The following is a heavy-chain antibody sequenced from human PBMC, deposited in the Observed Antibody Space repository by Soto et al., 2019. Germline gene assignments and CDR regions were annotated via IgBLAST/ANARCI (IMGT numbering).Heavy chain of an antibody. V-gene: IGHV3-21*01. J-gene: IGHJ6*02. D-gene: IGHD2-21*02. CDR1: GFTFTSYD. Sequence: EVQLVESGGGLVMPGGSLRVSCEASGFTFTSYDMHWVRQAPGKGLELVSTITRRSDIYYADSVKGRFTISRDNAKNSMSLQMNSLRAEDTAVYYCAREETAWPLAYGLDVWGQGTTVTVSS. CDR3: AREETAWPLAYGLDV. CDR2: ITRRSDI.